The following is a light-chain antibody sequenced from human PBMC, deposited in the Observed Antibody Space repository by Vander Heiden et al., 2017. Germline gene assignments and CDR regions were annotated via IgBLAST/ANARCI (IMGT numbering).Light chain of an antibody. CDR2: GAA. J-gene: IGKJ2*01. CDR3: QQYNNWPLYT. CDR1: QSVTSN. Sequence: DIVMTQSPATLSVSPGERATLSCRASQSVTSNLAWYQQKPGQAPRLLIYGAATRVTGIPARFSGSRSGTEFTLTISSLQSEDFAVYYCQQYNNWPLYTFGQGTKLEIK. V-gene: IGKV3-15*01.